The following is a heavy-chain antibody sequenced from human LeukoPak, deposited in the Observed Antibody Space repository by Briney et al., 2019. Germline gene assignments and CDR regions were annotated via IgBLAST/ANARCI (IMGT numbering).Heavy chain of an antibody. CDR2: ISGSGGST. CDR1: GFTFSSYA. CDR3: AKDPWSPVVVTAIDY. D-gene: IGHD2-21*02. V-gene: IGHV3-23*01. J-gene: IGHJ4*02. Sequence: PGGSLRLSCAASGFTFSSYAMSWVRQAPGKGLEWVSAISGSGGSTYYADSVKGRFTISRDNSKNTLYLQMNSLRAEGTAVYYCAKDPWSPVVVTAIDYWGQGTLVTVSS.